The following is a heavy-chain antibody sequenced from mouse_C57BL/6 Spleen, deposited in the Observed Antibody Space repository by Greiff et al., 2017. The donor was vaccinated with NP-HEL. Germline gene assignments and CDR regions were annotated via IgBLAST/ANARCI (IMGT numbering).Heavy chain of an antibody. Sequence: EVKLVESGGGLVQPKGSLKLSCAASGFSFNTYAMNWVRQAPGKGLEWVARIRSKSNNYATYYADSVKDRFTISRDDSESMLYLQMNNLKTEDTAMDYCVREGYYYGSSYVDYWGQGTTLTVSS. CDR1: GFSFNTYA. CDR2: IRSKSNNYAT. CDR3: VREGYYYGSSYVDY. J-gene: IGHJ2*01. D-gene: IGHD1-1*01. V-gene: IGHV10-1*01.